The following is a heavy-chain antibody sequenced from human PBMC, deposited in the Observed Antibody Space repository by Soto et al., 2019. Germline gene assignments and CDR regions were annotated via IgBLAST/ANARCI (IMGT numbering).Heavy chain of an antibody. Sequence: QVQLVQSGAEVKKPGSSVKVSCKASGGTFSRYAISWVRQAPGQGLEWMGGISPIFGTANYAQKFQGRVTITADEYTRTAYMALSSLGSEDTAVYYCASAMQPGVGLWFGECPFDDRGQGALVTFSA. CDR1: GGTFSRYA. CDR3: ASAMQPGVGLWFGECPFDD. D-gene: IGHD3-10*01. V-gene: IGHV1-69*01. J-gene: IGHJ4*02. CDR2: ISPIFGTA.